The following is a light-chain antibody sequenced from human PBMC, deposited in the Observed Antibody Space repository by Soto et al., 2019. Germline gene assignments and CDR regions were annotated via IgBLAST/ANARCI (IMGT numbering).Light chain of an antibody. V-gene: IGKV3-20*01. CDR1: QSSSSSY. CDR3: QQYGSSLMYT. J-gene: IGKJ2*01. CDR2: GAS. Sequence: EIVLTQSPGTLSLSPGERATLSCRASQSSSSSYLAWYQQRPGQAPRLLIHGASSRATGIPDRFSGSGSGTDFTLTISRLEPEDFAAYYCQQYGSSLMYTFGQGTKLEIK.